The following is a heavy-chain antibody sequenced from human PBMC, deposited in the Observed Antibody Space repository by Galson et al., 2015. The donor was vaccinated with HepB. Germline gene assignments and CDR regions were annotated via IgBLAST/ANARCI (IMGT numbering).Heavy chain of an antibody. D-gene: IGHD5-24*01. V-gene: IGHV3-30*04. CDR1: GFAFSSYA. CDR2: ISYDGSNK. CDR3: TPARWLQLLAFDY. Sequence: SLRLSCAASGFAFSSYAMHWVRQAPGKGLEWVAVISYDGSNKYYADSVKGRFTISRDNSKNTLYLQMNSLRAEDTAVYYCTPARWLQLLAFDYWGQGTLVTVSS. J-gene: IGHJ4*02.